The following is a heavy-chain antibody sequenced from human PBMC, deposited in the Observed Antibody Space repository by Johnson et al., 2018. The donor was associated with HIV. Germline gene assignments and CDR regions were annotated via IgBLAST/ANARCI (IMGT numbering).Heavy chain of an antibody. D-gene: IGHD7-27*01. J-gene: IGHJ3*02. CDR1: GFTFSSYY. CDR2: NPNGGST. Sequence: QVQLVESGGGVVQPGGSLRLSCAASGFTFSSYYMNCVRQAPGNALELVGQVNPNGGSTYLIDSVKGRFTITRDNSKNTLYLQMKSQRAEDTAGYYCARPNNWGCPSDAFDIWGQGTMVTVSS. V-gene: IGHV3-64*04. CDR3: ARPNNWGCPSDAFDI.